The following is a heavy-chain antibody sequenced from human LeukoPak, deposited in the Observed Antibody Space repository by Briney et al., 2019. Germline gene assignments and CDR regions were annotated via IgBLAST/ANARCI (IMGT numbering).Heavy chain of an antibody. V-gene: IGHV3-74*01. CDR3: VSFYETY. J-gene: IGHJ4*02. CDR1: GNYW. Sequence: PGGSLRLSCAASGNYWVHWVREAPGKGLVWVSHINSDGSWTSYADSVKGRFTISKDNAKNTVYLQMNSLRAEDTAVYYCVSFYETYWGRGTLVPVSS. D-gene: IGHD2/OR15-2a*01. CDR2: INSDGSWT.